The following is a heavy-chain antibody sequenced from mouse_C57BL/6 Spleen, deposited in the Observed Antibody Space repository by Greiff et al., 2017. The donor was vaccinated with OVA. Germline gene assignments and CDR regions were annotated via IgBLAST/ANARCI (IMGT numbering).Heavy chain of an antibody. D-gene: IGHD2-12*01. CDR2: ISSGSSTI. Sequence: EVMLVESGGGLVKPGGSLKLSCAASGFTFSDYGMHWVRQAPEKGLEWVAYISSGSSTIYYADTVKGRFTISRDNAKNTLFLQMTSLRSEDTAMYYCARERRGFYYFDYWGQGTTLTVSS. CDR1: GFTFSDYG. V-gene: IGHV5-17*01. J-gene: IGHJ2*01. CDR3: ARERRGFYYFDY.